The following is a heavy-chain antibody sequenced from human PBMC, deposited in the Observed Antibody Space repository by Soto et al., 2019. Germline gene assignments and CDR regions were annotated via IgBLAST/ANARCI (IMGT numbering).Heavy chain of an antibody. CDR3: VKDGSSGCTI. V-gene: IGHV3-30*18. Sequence: QVQLVESGGGVVQPGRSLRLSCAASGFTFSSYGMHWVRQAPGKGLEWVAVILYDGSKKYYADSVKGRFTISRDNSKNTLYLQMSSLRAEDTALYYCVKDGSSGCTIWG. J-gene: IGHJ3*02. CDR2: ILYDGSKK. CDR1: GFTFSSYG. D-gene: IGHD6-19*01.